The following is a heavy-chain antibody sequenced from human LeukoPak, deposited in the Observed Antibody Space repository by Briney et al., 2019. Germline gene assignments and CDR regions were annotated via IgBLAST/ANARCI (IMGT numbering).Heavy chain of an antibody. J-gene: IGHJ6*03. Sequence: SETLSLTCTVSGGSISSSSYYWGWIRQPPGKGLEWIGSIYYSGSTYYNPSLKSRVTISVDTSKNQFSLKLSSVTAADTAVYYCARGVVAATPYYYYYYMDVWGKGTTVTISS. CDR3: ARGVVAATPYYYYYYMDV. CDR1: GGSISSSSYY. V-gene: IGHV4-39*07. D-gene: IGHD2-15*01. CDR2: IYYSGST.